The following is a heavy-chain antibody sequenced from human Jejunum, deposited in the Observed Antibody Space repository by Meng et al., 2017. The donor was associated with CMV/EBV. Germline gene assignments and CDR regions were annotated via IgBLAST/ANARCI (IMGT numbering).Heavy chain of an antibody. V-gene: IGHV3-7*01. CDR1: GFTFSSYW. Sequence: CAASGFTFSSYWMSWVRQAPGKGLEWVANIKQDGSAIHYVDSVKGRFTISRDNAKNSLYLQMTSLTGEDTAVYYCATSNAAAGNSWGHRTLVTVSS. D-gene: IGHD6-13*01. J-gene: IGHJ5*01. CDR2: IKQDGSAI. CDR3: ATSNAAAGNS.